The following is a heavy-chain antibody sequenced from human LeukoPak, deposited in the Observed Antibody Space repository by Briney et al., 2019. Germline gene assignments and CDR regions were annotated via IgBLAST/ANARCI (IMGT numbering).Heavy chain of an antibody. J-gene: IGHJ6*03. D-gene: IGHD5-18*01. CDR2: ISSSSSYI. V-gene: IGHV3-21*04. Sequence: GGSLRLSCAASGFTFSSYGMTWVRQAPGKGLEWVSSISSSSSYIYYADSVKGRFTISRDNAKNSLYLQMNSLRAEDTAVYYCAVDLQYKNTAMVLYYYMDVWGKGTTVTVSS. CDR3: AVDLQYKNTAMVLYYYMDV. CDR1: GFTFSSYG.